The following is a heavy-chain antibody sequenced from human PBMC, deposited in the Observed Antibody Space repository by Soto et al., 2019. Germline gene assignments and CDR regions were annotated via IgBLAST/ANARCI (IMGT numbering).Heavy chain of an antibody. Sequence: QVQLVESGGGVVQPGRSLRLSCAASGFTFSSYGMHWVRQAPGKGLEWVAVIWYDGSNKYYADSVKGRFTISRDNSKNTLYLQMNSLRAEDTAVYYCARDPRRYIVGATTLDYWGQGTLVTVSS. D-gene: IGHD1-26*01. CDR3: ARDPRRYIVGATTLDY. J-gene: IGHJ4*02. CDR1: GFTFSSYG. V-gene: IGHV3-33*01. CDR2: IWYDGSNK.